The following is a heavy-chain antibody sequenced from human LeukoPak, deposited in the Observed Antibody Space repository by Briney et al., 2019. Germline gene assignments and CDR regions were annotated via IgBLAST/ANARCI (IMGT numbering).Heavy chain of an antibody. J-gene: IGHJ4*02. CDR1: GGSISSSSYY. CDR2: IYYSGST. V-gene: IGHV4-39*07. Sequence: PSQTLSLTCTVSGGSISSSSYYWGWIRQPPGKGLEWIGSIYYSGSTYYNPSLKSRVTISVDTSKNQFSLKLSSMTAADTAVYYCARGGTAMVPLDYWGQGTLVTVSS. D-gene: IGHD5-18*01. CDR3: ARGGTAMVPLDY.